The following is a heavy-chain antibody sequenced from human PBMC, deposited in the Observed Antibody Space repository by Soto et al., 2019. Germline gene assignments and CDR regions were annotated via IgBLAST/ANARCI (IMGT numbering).Heavy chain of an antibody. CDR2: IYQTGTT. D-gene: IGHD2-8*01. CDR3: ARAVFCTDGFCFPNWLDP. V-gene: IGHV4-30-2*01. J-gene: IGHJ5*02. CDR1: GDSINDDGHS. Sequence: SETLSLTCTVSGDSINDDGHSWSWIRQPPGEALEWIGYIYQTGTTQYNPSLSSRVSISADRSKNQFSLHLTSVTAADTAVYYCARAVFCTDGFCFPNWLDPWGQGILVTVSS.